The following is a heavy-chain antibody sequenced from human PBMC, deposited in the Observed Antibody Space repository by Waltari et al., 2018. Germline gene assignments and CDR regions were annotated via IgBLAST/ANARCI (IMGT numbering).Heavy chain of an antibody. J-gene: IGHJ5*02. CDR3: ARDNSITGTTWGFDL. CDR1: GFTFSSYA. D-gene: IGHD1-20*01. Sequence: EVQLVESGGGLVQPGGSLRLSCAASGFTFSSYAMTWVRQAPGKGLEWVSGISGSGSISYADSVKGRFTISRDNAEKSVYLQMSSLRAEDTAIYYCARDNSITGTTWGFDLWGQGTLVTISS. V-gene: IGHV3-23*04. CDR2: ISGSGSI.